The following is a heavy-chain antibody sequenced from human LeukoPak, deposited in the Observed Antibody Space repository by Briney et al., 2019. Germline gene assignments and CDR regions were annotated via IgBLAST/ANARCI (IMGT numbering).Heavy chain of an antibody. CDR3: ARSGNSGGWRRFDY. J-gene: IGHJ4*02. CDR1: GFTFDDYT. CDR2: ITWDGGST. V-gene: IGHV3-43*01. Sequence: GGSLRLSCAASGFTFDDYTMHWVRQAPGKGLEWVSLITWDGGSTYYADSVKGRFTISRDNSKNSLYLQMNSLRNEDTALYYCARSGNSGGWRRFDYWGQGTLVTVSS. D-gene: IGHD4-23*01.